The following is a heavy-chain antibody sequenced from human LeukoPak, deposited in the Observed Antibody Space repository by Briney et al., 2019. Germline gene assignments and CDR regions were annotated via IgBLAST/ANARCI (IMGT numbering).Heavy chain of an antibody. CDR1: GFTVSSNY. Sequence: GGSLRLSCAASGFTVSSNYMSWVRQAPGKGLEWVSVIYSGGSTYYADSVKGRFTISRDNSKNTLYLQMNSLRAEDTAVYYCASTGGYRSSWYNDYWGQGTLVTVSS. D-gene: IGHD6-13*01. V-gene: IGHV3-66*01. J-gene: IGHJ4*02. CDR3: ASTGGYRSSWYNDY. CDR2: IYSGGST.